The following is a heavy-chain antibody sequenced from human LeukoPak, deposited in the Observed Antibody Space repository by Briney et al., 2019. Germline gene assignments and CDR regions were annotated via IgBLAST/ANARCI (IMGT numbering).Heavy chain of an antibody. Sequence: SETLSLTCAVSGGSISSGGYSWSWTRQPPGKGLEWIGYIYHSGSTYYNPSLKSRVTISVDRSKNQFSPKLSSVTAADTAVYHCARGISDYDILTGYYIRAFDIWGQGTMVTVSS. CDR1: GGSISSGGYS. J-gene: IGHJ3*02. D-gene: IGHD3-9*01. CDR3: ARGISDYDILTGYYIRAFDI. CDR2: IYHSGST. V-gene: IGHV4-30-2*01.